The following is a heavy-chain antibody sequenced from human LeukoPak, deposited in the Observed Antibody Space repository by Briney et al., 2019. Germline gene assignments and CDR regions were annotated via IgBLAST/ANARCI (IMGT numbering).Heavy chain of an antibody. J-gene: IGHJ6*02. Sequence: GGSLRLSCAASGFTFSSYAMSWVRQAPGKGLEWVSAISGSGGSTYYADSVKGRFTISRDNSKNTLYLQMNSLRAEDTAVYYCAKDGRGDYYYYGMDVWGQGTTVTVSS. V-gene: IGHV3-23*01. CDR2: ISGSGGST. CDR3: AKDGRGDYYYYGMDV. D-gene: IGHD3-10*01. CDR1: GFTFSSYA.